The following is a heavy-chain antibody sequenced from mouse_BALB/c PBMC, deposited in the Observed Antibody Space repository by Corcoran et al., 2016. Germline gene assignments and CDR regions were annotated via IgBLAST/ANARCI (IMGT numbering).Heavy chain of an antibody. CDR3: ARRGNYGYFDV. Sequence: EVQLQQSGAELVKPGASVKLSCTASGFNIKDTYMHWVEQRPEQGLEWIGRIDPANGNTKYDPKFQGKATITADTSSNTAYLQLSSLTSEDTAVYYCARRGNYGYFDVGGAGTTVTASS. V-gene: IGHV14-3*02. J-gene: IGHJ1*01. D-gene: IGHD2-1*01. CDR1: GFNIKDTY. CDR2: IDPANGNT.